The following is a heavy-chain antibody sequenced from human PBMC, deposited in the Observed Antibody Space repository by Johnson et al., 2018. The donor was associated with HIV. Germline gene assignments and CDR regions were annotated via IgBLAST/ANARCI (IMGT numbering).Heavy chain of an antibody. V-gene: IGHV3-30*03. Sequence: QVQLVESGGGVVQPGRSLRLSCAASGFTFSSYGMHWVRQAPGKGLEWVAVISYDGSNKYYADSVKGRFTISRDNAKNSLYLQMNSLRAEDTAVYYCARAGLDAFDIWGQGTMVTVSS. CDR3: ARAGLDAFDI. CDR1: GFTFSSYG. CDR2: ISYDGSNK. J-gene: IGHJ3*02.